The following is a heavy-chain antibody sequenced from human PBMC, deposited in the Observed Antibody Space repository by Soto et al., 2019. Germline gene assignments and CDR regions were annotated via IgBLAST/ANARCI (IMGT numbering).Heavy chain of an antibody. CDR2: ISYDGSNK. J-gene: IGHJ5*02. D-gene: IGHD6-13*01. V-gene: IGHV3-30-3*01. CDR1: GFAFSSYA. CDR3: ARVSGAAGPKAMRKVNNWFDP. Sequence: GGSLRLSCAASGFAFSSYAMHWVRQAPGKGLEWVAVISYDGSNKYYADSVKGRFTISRDNSKNTLYLQMNSLRAEDTAVYYCARVSGAAGPKAMRKVNNWFDPWGQGTLVTVSS.